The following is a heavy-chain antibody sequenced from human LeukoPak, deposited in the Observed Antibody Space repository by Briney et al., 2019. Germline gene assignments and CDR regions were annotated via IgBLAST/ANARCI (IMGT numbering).Heavy chain of an antibody. V-gene: IGHV4-59*08. CDR2: ISYIRTI. CDR1: RDSIDPYS. D-gene: IGHD3-10*02. Sequence: PSETLSLTRTISRDSIDPYSWSWITPPPGRRLVWVGYISYIRTIKYNSSLMSRVSMALDKPSSEFSLSLRSVTATDTALYCCAGHQDTTVFNYWGRGVPVIV. CDR3: AGHQDTTVFNY. J-gene: IGHJ4*02.